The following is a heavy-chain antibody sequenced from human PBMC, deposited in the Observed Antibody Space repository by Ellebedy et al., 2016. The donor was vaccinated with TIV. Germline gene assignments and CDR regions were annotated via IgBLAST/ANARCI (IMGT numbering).Heavy chain of an antibody. CDR1: GGTFSSYS. D-gene: IGHD2-2*02. Sequence: AASVKVSCKASGGTFSSYSVTWVRQAPGQGLEWMGGIIPVFGTANDAPKFQGRVTITADESTNTAYMELSGLRSEDTAVYYCARGVYCTDTSCYSSTDNWFDPWGQGTLVTVSS. J-gene: IGHJ5*02. V-gene: IGHV1-69*13. CDR3: ARGVYCTDTSCYSSTDNWFDP. CDR2: IIPVFGTA.